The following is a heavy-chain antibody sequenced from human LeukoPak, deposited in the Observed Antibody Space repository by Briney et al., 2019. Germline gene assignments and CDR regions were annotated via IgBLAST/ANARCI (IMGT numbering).Heavy chain of an antibody. Sequence: SETLSLTCTVSGGSVSSYYWSWIRQPPGKGLEWIGFINYSGSTRYNPSLKSRVTLSVDTSKNHFSLRLSSVTAADTAVYYCTRGAAYCSGGSCSVYDYWGQGTLVTVSS. CDR2: INYSGST. V-gene: IGHV4-59*02. CDR3: TRGAAYCSGGSCSVYDY. J-gene: IGHJ4*02. D-gene: IGHD2-15*01. CDR1: GGSVSSYY.